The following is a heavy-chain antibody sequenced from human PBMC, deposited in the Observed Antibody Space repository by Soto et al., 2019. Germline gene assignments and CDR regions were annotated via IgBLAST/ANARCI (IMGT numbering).Heavy chain of an antibody. CDR1: GGSFSAYY. V-gene: IGHV4-34*02. CDR3: ARGRPGFQRGDV. D-gene: IGHD2-15*01. CDR2: IDRRGST. J-gene: IGHJ6*02. Sequence: QVQLQQWGAGLLRPSETLSLTCAVYGGSFSAYYWSWVRQSPGKGMEWIGEIDRRGSTTYNPSLRSRVTMSVDTSKNHFSLKLSSVTAADTAVYDCARGRPGFQRGDVWGQGTTVTVSS.